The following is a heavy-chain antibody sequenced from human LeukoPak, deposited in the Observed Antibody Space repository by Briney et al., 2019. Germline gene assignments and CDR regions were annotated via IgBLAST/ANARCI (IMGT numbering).Heavy chain of an antibody. V-gene: IGHV4-59*01. D-gene: IGHD3-10*01. Sequence: TSETLSLTCTVSGGSISSYYWSWIRQPPGKGLEWIGYIYYSGSTDYKPSLKSRVTISIDTSKNQFSLKLSSVTAADTAVYYCARRYGSSFDYWGQGTLVTVSS. J-gene: IGHJ4*02. CDR3: ARRYGSSFDY. CDR2: IYYSGST. CDR1: GGSISSYY.